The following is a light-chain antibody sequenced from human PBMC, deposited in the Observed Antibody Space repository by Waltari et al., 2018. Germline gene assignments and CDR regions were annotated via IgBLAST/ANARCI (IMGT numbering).Light chain of an antibody. J-gene: IGKJ4*01. Sequence: DIQTTQSPSSLSASVGDRVTITCQASQDISNYLNWYQQKPGKAPKLLIYDASNLETGVPSRFSGSGSWTDFTFTISSLQPEDIATYYCQQYDNLPPLTFGGGTKVEIK. CDR3: QQYDNLPPLT. V-gene: IGKV1-33*01. CDR2: DAS. CDR1: QDISNY.